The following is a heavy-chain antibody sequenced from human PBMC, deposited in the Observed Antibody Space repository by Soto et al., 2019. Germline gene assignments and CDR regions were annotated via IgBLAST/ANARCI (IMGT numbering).Heavy chain of an antibody. CDR2: ISYDGSNK. CDR1: GFTFSSYG. D-gene: IGHD3-3*01. CDR3: AKDYASNDFWGGYHDY. J-gene: IGHJ4*02. Sequence: QVQLVESGGGVVQPGRSLRLSCAASGFTFSSYGMHWVRQAPGKGLEWVAVISYDGSNKYYADSVKGRFTISRDNSKNTLYLQMNSLRAEDTAVFYCAKDYASNDFWGGYHDYWGQGTLVTVSS. V-gene: IGHV3-30*18.